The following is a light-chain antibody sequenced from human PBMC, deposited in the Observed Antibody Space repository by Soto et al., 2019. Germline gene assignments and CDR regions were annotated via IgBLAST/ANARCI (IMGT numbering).Light chain of an antibody. CDR3: MQGTLWAYT. Sequence: DVVMTQSPLSLPVTLGQPASISCRSSQSLVYSDENTYLNWFQQGPGQSPRRLIYKVSNRHSSVTHRCTRSGSVTDLNLKISRVEAEHVGIYYCMQGTLWAYTFGQPTTLEIQ. V-gene: IGKV2-30*01. CDR1: QSLVYSDENTY. CDR2: KVS. J-gene: IGKJ2*01.